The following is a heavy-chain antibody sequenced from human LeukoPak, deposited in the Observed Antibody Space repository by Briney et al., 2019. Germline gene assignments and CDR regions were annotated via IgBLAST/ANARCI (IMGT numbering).Heavy chain of an antibody. D-gene: IGHD3-9*01. CDR3: ARGGGFDWFNTELDV. CDR1: GFTFAKFA. CDR2: INWNGGST. J-gene: IGHJ6*04. V-gene: IGHV3-20*01. Sequence: GGSLRLSCAISGFTFAKFAMSWVRQAPGKGLEWVCGINWNGGSTGYGDSVKGRFTISRDNAKNSLYLQMNSLRAEDTALYHCARGGGFDWFNTELDVWGKGTTVTVSS.